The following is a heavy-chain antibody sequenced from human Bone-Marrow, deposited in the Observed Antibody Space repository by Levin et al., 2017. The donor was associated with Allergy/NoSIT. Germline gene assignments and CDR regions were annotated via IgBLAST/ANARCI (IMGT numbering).Heavy chain of an antibody. V-gene: IGHV4-39*07. CDR1: NGSIRSYSHY. Sequence: SSETLSLTCTVSNGSIRSYSHYWGWIRQSPGKGLEWIGTIYFDGNTYFNPSLKSRVAMSIDTSKSHFSLRLTSVTAADTAVYFCAGGYARFGGVIDIWGQGNLVIVSS. CDR3: AGGYARFGGVIDI. J-gene: IGHJ4*02. CDR2: IYFDGNT. D-gene: IGHD3-16*02.